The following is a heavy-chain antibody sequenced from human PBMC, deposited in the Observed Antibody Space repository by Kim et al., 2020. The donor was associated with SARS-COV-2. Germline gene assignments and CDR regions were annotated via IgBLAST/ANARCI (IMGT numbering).Heavy chain of an antibody. Sequence: GGSLRLSCAASGFTFSNAWMSWVRQAPGKGLEWVGRIRSNTDGRTKDYAAPGKCRFTISRDDSKNTLYLQRNSMKTEDTAVYYCTTDKYYDFWSGWNDAFDIWGQGTLVTVSS. CDR3: TTDKYYDFWSGWNDAFDI. CDR1: GFTFSNAW. D-gene: IGHD3-3*01. J-gene: IGHJ3*02. CDR2: IRSNTDGRTK. V-gene: IGHV3-15*01.